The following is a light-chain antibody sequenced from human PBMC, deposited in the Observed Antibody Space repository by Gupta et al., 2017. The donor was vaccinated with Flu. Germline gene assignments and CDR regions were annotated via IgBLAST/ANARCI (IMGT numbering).Light chain of an antibody. CDR3: QQRRNGLFT. CDR2: DAS. Sequence: EVVLTQSPATLSLSPGERATLSCRASQSVSRNLAWYQQKPGQAPRLLIYDASNRATGIPARFSGSGSGTDFTRTISSLEPEDFATYYCQQRRNGLFTFGPGTKVDVK. V-gene: IGKV3-11*01. J-gene: IGKJ3*01. CDR1: QSVSRN.